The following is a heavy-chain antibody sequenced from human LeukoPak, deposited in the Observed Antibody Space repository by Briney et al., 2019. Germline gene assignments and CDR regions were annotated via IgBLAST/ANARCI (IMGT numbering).Heavy chain of an antibody. D-gene: IGHD3-22*01. J-gene: IGHJ3*02. CDR1: GGSISSYY. Sequence: SETLSLTCTVSGGSISSYYWSWIRQPPGKGLEWIGYIYYSGSTNYNPSLKSRVTISVDTSKNQFSLKLSSVTAADTAVYYCARDPGVTYYYDSSGYYLDAFDIWGQGTMVTVSS. CDR2: IYYSGST. CDR3: ARDPGVTYYYDSSGYYLDAFDI. V-gene: IGHV4-59*01.